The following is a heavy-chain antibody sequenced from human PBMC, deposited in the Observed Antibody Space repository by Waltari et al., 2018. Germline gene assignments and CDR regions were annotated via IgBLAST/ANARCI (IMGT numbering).Heavy chain of an antibody. J-gene: IGHJ4*02. Sequence: EVQLVESGGGLVQPGGSLRLSCAASGFTFSSYAMSWVRQAPGKGLEWVSAISGSGGSTYYADSVKGRFTISRDNSKNTLYLQMNSLRAEDTAVYYCAKARETYYYDSSSYPYYFDYWGQGTLVTVSS. CDR2: ISGSGGST. D-gene: IGHD3-22*01. CDR3: AKARETYYYDSSSYPYYFDY. V-gene: IGHV3-23*04. CDR1: GFTFSSYA.